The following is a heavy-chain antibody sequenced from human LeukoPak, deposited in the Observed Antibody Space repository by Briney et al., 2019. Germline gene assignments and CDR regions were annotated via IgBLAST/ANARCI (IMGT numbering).Heavy chain of an antibody. CDR1: GFTVNRNV. CDR2: IYSDDRA. J-gene: IGHJ6*03. Sequence: GGSLRLSCVASGFTVNRNVMSWVRQAPGKGLEWVSLIYSDDRAFYADSVKGRFTISRNKPKNTLFLQMSSLKPEDTAIYYCARDLAGFEEPRYYYYMDVWGKGTTVTVSS. CDR3: ARDLAGFEEPRYYYYMDV. V-gene: IGHV3-66*02. D-gene: IGHD1-14*01.